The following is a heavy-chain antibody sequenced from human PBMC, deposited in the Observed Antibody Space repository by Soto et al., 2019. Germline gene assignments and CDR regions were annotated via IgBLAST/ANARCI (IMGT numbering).Heavy chain of an antibody. Sequence: SVNVSFKSSGCTYSRYTISWVQQAPGQGLEWMGRIIPILGIANYAQKFQGRVTITADKSTSTAYMELSSLRSEDTAVYYCARLELLNYYSYSYMDVWGKGTTVTVSS. CDR3: ARLELLNYYSYSYMDV. D-gene: IGHD1-7*01. V-gene: IGHV1-69*02. CDR1: GCTYSRYT. J-gene: IGHJ6*03. CDR2: IIPILGIA.